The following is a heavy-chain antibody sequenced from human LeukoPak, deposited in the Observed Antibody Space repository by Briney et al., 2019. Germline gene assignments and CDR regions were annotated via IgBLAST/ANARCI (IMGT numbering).Heavy chain of an antibody. V-gene: IGHV3-23*01. D-gene: IGHD3-22*01. J-gene: IGHJ4*02. CDR2: ISGSGGST. CDR3: AKIPYDSSGYYFDY. Sequence: GGSLRLSCAASGFTFSSYAMSWVRQAPGKGLEWVSAISGSGGSTYYADSVKGRFTISKDNSKNTLYLQMNSLRAEDTAVYYCAKIPYDSSGYYFDYWGQGTLVTVSS. CDR1: GFTFSSYA.